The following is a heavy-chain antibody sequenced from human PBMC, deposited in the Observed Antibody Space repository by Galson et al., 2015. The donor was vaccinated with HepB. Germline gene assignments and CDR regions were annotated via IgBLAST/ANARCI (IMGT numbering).Heavy chain of an antibody. CDR3: ARSPHDYGGNSKFDP. CDR1: GFTFSSYS. D-gene: IGHD4-23*01. Sequence: SLRLSCAASGFTFSSYSMNWVRQAPGKGLEWVSSISSSSSYIYYADSVKGRFTISRDNAKNSLYLQMNSLRAEDTAVYYCARSPHDYGGNSKFDPWGQGTLVTVSS. CDR2: ISSSSSYI. J-gene: IGHJ5*02. V-gene: IGHV3-21*01.